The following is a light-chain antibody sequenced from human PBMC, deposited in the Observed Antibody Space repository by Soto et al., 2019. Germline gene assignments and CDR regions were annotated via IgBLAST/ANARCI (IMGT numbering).Light chain of an antibody. CDR2: WGS. Sequence: DIVMTQSPLFLPVTPGEPASISCRSSQSLLHTDGQNSLDWYLQKPGHSPQLLSLWGSNRASGVPERFSGSGSGTYFTLKISRVEAEDVGGYYCMQARQTPPTFVQGTKVEI. V-gene: IGKV2-28*01. CDR1: QSLLHTDGQNS. CDR3: MQARQTPPT. J-gene: IGKJ1*01.